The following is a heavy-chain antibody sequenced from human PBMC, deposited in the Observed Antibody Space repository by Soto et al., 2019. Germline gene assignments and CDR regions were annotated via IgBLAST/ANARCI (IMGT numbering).Heavy chain of an antibody. D-gene: IGHD7-27*01. J-gene: IGHJ4*02. V-gene: IGHV3-43*01. CDR2: ITSNDGST. CDR1: GFTFDDYS. Sequence: EVQLVESGGVVVQPGGSLRLSCAASGFTFDDYSMHWVRQAPGKGLEWVSLITSNDGSTYYADSVKGRFTISRDNSKNSLYLQMSTLRTEDTVLYFCAKDGRNWGLDYWGQGTLVTVSS. CDR3: AKDGRNWGLDY.